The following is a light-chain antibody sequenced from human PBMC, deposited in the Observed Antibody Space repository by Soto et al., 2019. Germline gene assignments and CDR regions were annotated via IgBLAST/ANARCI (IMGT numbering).Light chain of an antibody. V-gene: IGKV1-5*03. J-gene: IGKJ1*01. Sequence: DIQMTQSPSTLSASVGDRVTITCRASQSISNWLAWYQQKPGKAPKLLIYKASNLDSGVPSRFSGSGSGTELTLTISSLQPDDFATYYCQQYNYYPWTFGQGTKVEI. CDR1: QSISNW. CDR2: KAS. CDR3: QQYNYYPWT.